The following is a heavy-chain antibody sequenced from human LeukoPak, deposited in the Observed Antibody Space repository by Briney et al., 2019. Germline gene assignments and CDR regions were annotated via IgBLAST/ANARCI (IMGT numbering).Heavy chain of an antibody. CDR3: ARDRGYGSGSYYEYYFDY. Sequence: ASVKVSCKASGGTFSSYAISWVRQGPGQGLEWMGGIIPIFGTANYAQKFQGRVTITADESTSTAYMELSSLRSEDTAVYYCARDRGYGSGSYYEYYFDYWGQGTLVTVSS. D-gene: IGHD3-10*01. J-gene: IGHJ4*02. CDR2: IIPIFGTA. V-gene: IGHV1-69*13. CDR1: GGTFSSYA.